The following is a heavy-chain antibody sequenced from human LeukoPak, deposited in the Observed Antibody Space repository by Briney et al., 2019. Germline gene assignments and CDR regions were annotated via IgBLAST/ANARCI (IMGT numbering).Heavy chain of an antibody. CDR1: GGSISNSSSY. CDR3: ARQIWYGGYFDY. J-gene: IGHJ4*02. CDR2: INHSGST. V-gene: IGHV4-39*01. D-gene: IGHD3-10*01. Sequence: PSETLSLTCTVSGGSISNSSSYWGWIRQPPGKGLEWIGEINHSGSTNYNPSLKSRVTISVDTSKNQFSLKLSSVTAADTAVYYCARQIWYGGYFDYWGQGTLVTVSS.